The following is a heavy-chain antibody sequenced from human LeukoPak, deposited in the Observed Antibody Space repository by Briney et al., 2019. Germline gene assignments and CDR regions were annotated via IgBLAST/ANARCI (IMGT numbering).Heavy chain of an antibody. J-gene: IGHJ6*04. CDR3: ARDPLFCSGGSCIPYYYGLDV. CDR2: STGGNGKT. CDR1: GYTFTNYV. Sequence: ASVKVSCKASGYTFTNYVMHWVRQAPGQRLEWMGLSTGGNGKTIYSQKFQGRVTITRDTSASTAYMELSSLRSEDTAVYYCARDPLFCSGGSCIPYYYGLDVWGKGTTVTVSS. D-gene: IGHD2-15*01. V-gene: IGHV1-3*01.